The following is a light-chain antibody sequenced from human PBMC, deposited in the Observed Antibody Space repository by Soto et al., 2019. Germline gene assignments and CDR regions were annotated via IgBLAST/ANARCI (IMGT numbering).Light chain of an antibody. Sequence: QSVLTQPPSASATPGQRVTISCSGSTSNIGSNAVSWYQQLPGTAPKRLIYANDERPSGVHDRFSGSKSGTSASLAISWLRSEDEADYYCAAWDDSLNGWVFGGGTKLTVL. CDR1: TSNIGSNA. CDR3: AAWDDSLNGWV. CDR2: AND. V-gene: IGLV1-44*01. J-gene: IGLJ3*02.